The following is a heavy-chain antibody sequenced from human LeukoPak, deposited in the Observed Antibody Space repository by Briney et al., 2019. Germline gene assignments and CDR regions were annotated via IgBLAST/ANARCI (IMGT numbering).Heavy chain of an antibody. D-gene: IGHD2/OR15-2a*01. CDR1: GGSISGNYY. V-gene: IGHV4-61*02. CDR2: IYARGNT. J-gene: IGHJ3*02. CDR3: ARDSHAYFDAFDI. Sequence: PSETLSLTCTVSGGSISGNYYWSWIRQPAGKGLEWIGRIYARGNTNYNPSLKSRVTISVDTSKNQFSLKLSSVTAAHTAVSFCARDSHAYFDAFDIWGQGTMVTVSS.